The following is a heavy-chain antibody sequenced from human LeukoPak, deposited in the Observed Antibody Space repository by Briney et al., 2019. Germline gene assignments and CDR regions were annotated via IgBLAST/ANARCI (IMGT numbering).Heavy chain of an antibody. CDR1: GHTFTSYG. D-gene: IGHD3-22*01. Sequence: ASVKVSCKASGHTFTSYGISWVRQAPGQGLEWMGWISAYNGNTNYAQKLQGRITMTTDTSTSTAYLELRSLRSDDTAVYYCARDSSGYYSPSDYWGQGTLVTVSS. CDR2: ISAYNGNT. V-gene: IGHV1-18*01. CDR3: ARDSSGYYSPSDY. J-gene: IGHJ4*02.